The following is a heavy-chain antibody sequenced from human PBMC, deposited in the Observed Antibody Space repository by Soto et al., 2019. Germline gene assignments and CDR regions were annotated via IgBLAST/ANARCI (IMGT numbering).Heavy chain of an antibody. D-gene: IGHD2-21*02. Sequence: GASVKVSCKASGGTFSSYAISWVRQAPGQGLEWMGGIIPIFGTANYAQKFQGRVTITADESTSTAYMELSSLRSEDTAVYYCALGYCGGDCYSRPFDYWGQGTLVTVSS. J-gene: IGHJ4*02. CDR1: GGTFSSYA. V-gene: IGHV1-69*13. CDR3: ALGYCGGDCYSRPFDY. CDR2: IIPIFGTA.